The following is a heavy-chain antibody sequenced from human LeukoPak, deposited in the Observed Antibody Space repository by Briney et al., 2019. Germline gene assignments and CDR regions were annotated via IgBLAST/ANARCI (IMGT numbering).Heavy chain of an antibody. CDR3: ARGTGGDN. D-gene: IGHD1-1*01. V-gene: IGHV3-53*01. CDR1: GFTVSSNY. Sequence: GGSLRLSCAASGFTVSSNYMSWVRQAPGKGLEWVLIIYSGESPKYADSVKGRFTISRDNSKNSLYLQMNSLRAEDTAVYYCARGTGGDNWGQGALVTVSS. J-gene: IGHJ4*02. CDR2: IYSGESP.